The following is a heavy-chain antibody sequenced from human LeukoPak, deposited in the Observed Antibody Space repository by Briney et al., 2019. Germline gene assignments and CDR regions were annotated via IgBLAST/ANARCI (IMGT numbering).Heavy chain of an antibody. D-gene: IGHD3-10*01. Sequence: SETLSLTCTVSGGSISSYYWSWIRQPPGKGLEWIGHIYGSGSTNYNPSLKSRVTLSVDTSKNQFSLKLSSVTAADTAVYYCARLSYGSGSHYNFYFDFWGQGTLVTVSA. CDR1: GGSISSYY. CDR3: ARLSYGSGSHYNFYFDF. J-gene: IGHJ4*02. V-gene: IGHV4-59*08. CDR2: IYGSGST.